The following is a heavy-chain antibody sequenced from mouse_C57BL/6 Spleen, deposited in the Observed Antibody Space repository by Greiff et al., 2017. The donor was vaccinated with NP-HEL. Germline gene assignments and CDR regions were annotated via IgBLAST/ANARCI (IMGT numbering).Heavy chain of an antibody. CDR3: ASSGSVAY. J-gene: IGHJ3*01. V-gene: IGHV5-17*01. CDR2: RRRGSSTI. D-gene: IGHD3-2*02. Sequence: EVHLVESGGGLVKPGGCRKRGGAAAGFTFSDYGMNWGSEAREKGGEGGADRRRGSSTIYYADTVKGRFTISRDNAKNTLFLQMTSLRSEDTAMYYCASSGSVAYWGQGTLVTVSA. CDR1: GFTFSDYG.